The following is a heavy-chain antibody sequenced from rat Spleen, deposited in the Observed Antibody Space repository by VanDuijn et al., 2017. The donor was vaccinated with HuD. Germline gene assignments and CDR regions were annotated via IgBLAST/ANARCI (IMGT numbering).Heavy chain of an antibody. J-gene: IGHJ2*01. CDR2: ISSDGGRN. Sequence: EVQLVESAGGLVQPARTLKLSSAASGFTFSDYYMVCFRQPPTKGLQWVATISSDGGRNFYRDSVKGRFTISRDNAKSSLYLQMDSLRSEDTATYYCATTPLYYSADPYYFDYWGQGVMVTVSS. V-gene: IGHV5-20*01. CDR1: GFTFSDYY. D-gene: IGHD1-1*01. CDR3: ATTPLYYSADPYYFDY.